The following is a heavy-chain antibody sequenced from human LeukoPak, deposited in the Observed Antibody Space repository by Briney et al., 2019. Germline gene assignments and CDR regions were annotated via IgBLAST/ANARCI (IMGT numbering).Heavy chain of an antibody. V-gene: IGHV3-23*01. J-gene: IGHJ5*02. CDR1: GFTFSSYA. D-gene: IGHD2-2*01. CDR3: AKVPSPVVVYNWFDP. CDR2: ISGSGGST. Sequence: GGSLRLSCAASGFTFSSYAMSWVRQAPGKGLEWVSAISGSGGSTYYAASVKCRFTISRDNSKNTLYLQMNSLRAEDTAVYYCAKVPSPVVVYNWFDPWGQGTLVTVSS.